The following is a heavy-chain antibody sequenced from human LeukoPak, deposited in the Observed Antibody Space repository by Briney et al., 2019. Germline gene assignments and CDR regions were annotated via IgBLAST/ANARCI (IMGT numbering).Heavy chain of an antibody. CDR2: INHNSGGT. D-gene: IGHD6-6*01. CDR1: GYTFTGYY. V-gene: IGHV1-2*02. J-gene: IGHJ4*02. Sequence: ASVTVSCKSSGYTFTGYYMHWVRQAPGQGLEGMGWINHNSGGTNYAQKFQGRVTMTRDTSISTAYMELSRLRSDDTAVYYCARDIEYSSSFDYWGQGTLVTVSS. CDR3: ARDIEYSSSFDY.